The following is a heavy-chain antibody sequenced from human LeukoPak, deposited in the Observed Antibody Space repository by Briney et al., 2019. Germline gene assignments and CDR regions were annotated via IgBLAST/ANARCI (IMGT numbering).Heavy chain of an antibody. Sequence: PSETLSLTCTVSGGSISSSPYYWGWIRQPPGKGLEWIGTIYYSGSTYYNPSLKSRATISVDTSKNQFSLKLTSVTAADTAVYYCARPVPSRLGWFDPWGQGTLVTVSS. CDR3: ARPVPSRLGWFDP. J-gene: IGHJ5*02. CDR1: GGSISSSPYY. CDR2: IYYSGST. V-gene: IGHV4-39*01. D-gene: IGHD1-1*01.